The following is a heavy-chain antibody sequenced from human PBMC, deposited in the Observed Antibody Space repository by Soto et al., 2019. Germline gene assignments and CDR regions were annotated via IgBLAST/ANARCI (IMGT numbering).Heavy chain of an antibody. CDR3: ARLSFSYGVDV. J-gene: IGHJ6*02. Sequence: QVLLQESGPGLVKPSGTLSLTCAVSGGSISSANWWTWVRQPPGKGLEWIGEIYHGGSTSYNPSLKSRVTLSLAKFKNHFSLNLTSVTAADTAVYYCARLSFSYGVDVWGQGTTVTVSS. CDR1: GGSISSANW. CDR2: IYHGGST. V-gene: IGHV4-4*02.